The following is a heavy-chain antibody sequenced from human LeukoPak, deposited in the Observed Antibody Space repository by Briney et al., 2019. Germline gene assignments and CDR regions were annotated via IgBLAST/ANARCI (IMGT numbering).Heavy chain of an antibody. D-gene: IGHD6-13*01. CDR3: TRDSWGIAAAGDY. V-gene: IGHV3-49*03. J-gene: IGHJ4*02. CDR1: GFTFGDYA. CDR2: IRSKVYGGTT. Sequence: GGSLRLSCTASGFTFGDYAMSWFRQAPGKGLEWVGFIRSKVYGGTTEYAASVKGRFTISRDDSKSIAYLQMNSLQTEGTAVYYCTRDSWGIAAAGDYWGQGTLVTVSS.